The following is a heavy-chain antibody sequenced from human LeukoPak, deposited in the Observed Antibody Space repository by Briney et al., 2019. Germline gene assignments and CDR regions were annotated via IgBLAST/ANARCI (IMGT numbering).Heavy chain of an antibody. D-gene: IGHD2-21*01. CDR2: IYPGDSRT. Sequence: ESLKISCKASGYTFTDYWIGWVRQMPGKGLEWMAVIYPGDSRTRYNPSFQGQVTISADRSINTAYLKWSNLRASDTALYFCACRLLLGTRSEPWGQGTLVTVTS. CDR1: GYTFTDYW. J-gene: IGHJ5*02. V-gene: IGHV5-51*01. CDR3: ACRLLLGTRSEP.